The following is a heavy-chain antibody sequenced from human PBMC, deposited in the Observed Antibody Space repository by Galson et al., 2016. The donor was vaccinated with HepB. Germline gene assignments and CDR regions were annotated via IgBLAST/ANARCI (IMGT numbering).Heavy chain of an antibody. J-gene: IGHJ4*02. Sequence: SLRLSCAASGFTFSSSSMSWVRQAPGKGLEWFAAIDGRDDTTYYADSVKGHFSISRDSSKNTLYLQMNTLRVEDTAVYYCAKGGDYDNWGQGTLVTVSS. CDR1: GFTFSSSS. D-gene: IGHD3-16*01. V-gene: IGHV3-23*01. CDR2: IDGRDDTT. CDR3: AKGGDYDN.